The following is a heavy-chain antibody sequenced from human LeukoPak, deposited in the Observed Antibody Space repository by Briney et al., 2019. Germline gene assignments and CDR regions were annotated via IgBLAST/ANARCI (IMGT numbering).Heavy chain of an antibody. CDR3: ARPEIYSSGWYVDY. V-gene: IGHV3-66*04. Sequence: PGGSLRLSCAASGFTVSTNYMNWVRQAPGKGLEWVSIIYSGGTTYHADSVKGRFTTSRDSSKNTVFLQMNSLRGEDTAVYYCARPEIYSSGWYVDYWGQGALVTVSS. CDR1: GFTVSTNY. D-gene: IGHD6-19*01. J-gene: IGHJ4*02. CDR2: IYSGGTT.